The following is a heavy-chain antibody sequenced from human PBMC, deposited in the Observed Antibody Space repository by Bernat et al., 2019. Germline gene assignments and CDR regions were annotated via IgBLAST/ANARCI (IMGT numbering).Heavy chain of an antibody. CDR1: GFTFSSYG. D-gene: IGHD2-15*01. CDR2: ISYDGSNK. J-gene: IGHJ6*02. V-gene: IGHV3-30*18. CDR3: AKGVYCSGGSCYGSYYYGMDV. Sequence: QVQLVESGGGVVQPGRSPRLSCAASGFTFSSYGMHWVRQAPGKGLEWVAVISYDGSNKYYADSVKGRFTISRDNSKNTLYLQMNSLRADDTAVYYCAKGVYCSGGSCYGSYYYGMDVWGQGTTVTVSS.